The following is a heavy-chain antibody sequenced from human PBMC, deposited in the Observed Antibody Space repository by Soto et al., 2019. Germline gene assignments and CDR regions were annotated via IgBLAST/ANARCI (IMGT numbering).Heavy chain of an antibody. Sequence: TGGSLRLSCAASGFTFSSNAMSWVRQAPGKGLEWVSAVSGSGGSTYYADSVKGRFTISRDNSKNTLCLQMNSLRAEDTAVYYCAKVDSSGWPRYFDLWGRGTLVTVS. J-gene: IGHJ2*01. CDR1: GFTFSSNA. CDR2: VSGSGGST. V-gene: IGHV3-23*01. CDR3: AKVDSSGWPRYFDL. D-gene: IGHD6-19*01.